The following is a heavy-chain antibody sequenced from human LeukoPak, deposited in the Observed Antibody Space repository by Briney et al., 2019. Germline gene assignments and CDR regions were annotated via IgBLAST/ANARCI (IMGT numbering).Heavy chain of an antibody. Sequence: PSETLSLTCTVSGDSISDYYWSWIRQPLGKGLEWIGEVYYSGSTHYNPFLKSRVTISIDTSKNEFSLRLTSVTAADTAVYYCARELDGNGGWFDPWGQGTLVTVSS. CDR2: VYYSGST. CDR1: GDSISDYY. D-gene: IGHD5-24*01. V-gene: IGHV4-59*01. J-gene: IGHJ5*02. CDR3: ARELDGNGGWFDP.